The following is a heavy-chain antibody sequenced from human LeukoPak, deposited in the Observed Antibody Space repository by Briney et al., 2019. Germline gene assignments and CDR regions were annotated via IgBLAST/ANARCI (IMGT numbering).Heavy chain of an antibody. Sequence: VASVKVSSKASGYTFTSYGISWVRHAPGQGLEWMGWISAYNGNTNYAQKLQGRVTMTTDTSTSTAYMGLRSLRSDDTAVYYCARDQILVGATINWFDPWGQGTLVTVSS. D-gene: IGHD1-26*01. CDR1: GYTFTSYG. J-gene: IGHJ5*02. V-gene: IGHV1-18*01. CDR3: ARDQILVGATINWFDP. CDR2: ISAYNGNT.